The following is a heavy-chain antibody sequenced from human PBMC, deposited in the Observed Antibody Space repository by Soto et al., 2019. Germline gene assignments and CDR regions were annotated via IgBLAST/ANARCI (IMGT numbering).Heavy chain of an antibody. CDR3: AKRHSLRFLSPGNWLDP. CDR1: GFTFSSYA. V-gene: IGHV3-23*01. D-gene: IGHD3-3*01. Sequence: AGGSLRLSCAASGFTFSSYAMSWVRQAPGKGLEWVSAISGSGGSTYYADSVKGRFTISRDNSKNTLYLQMNSLRAEDTAVYYCAKRHSLRFLSPGNWLDPWGQGTLVTVSS. J-gene: IGHJ5*02. CDR2: ISGSGGST.